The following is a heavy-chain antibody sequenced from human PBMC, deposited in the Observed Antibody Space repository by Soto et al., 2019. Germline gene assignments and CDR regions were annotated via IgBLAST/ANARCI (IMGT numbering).Heavy chain of an antibody. CDR3: ARAHLVPAASNWFDP. CDR1: GGSISSSNW. Sequence: QVQLQESGPGLVKPSGTLSLTCAVSGGSISSSNWWSWVRQPPGKGLERIGEIYHSGSTNYNPSLKSRVTISVDKSKNQFSLKLSSVTAADTAVYYCARAHLVPAASNWFDPWGQGTLVTVSS. J-gene: IGHJ5*02. CDR2: IYHSGST. V-gene: IGHV4-4*02. D-gene: IGHD2-2*01.